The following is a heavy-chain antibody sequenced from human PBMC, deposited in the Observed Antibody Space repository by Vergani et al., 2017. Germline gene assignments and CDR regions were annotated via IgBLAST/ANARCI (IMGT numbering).Heavy chain of an antibody. V-gene: IGHV2-70*15. CDR3: ARIKSRSWSRGGGMDV. Sequence: QVTFRESGPALVKPTQTLTLTCTFSGFSLSTSGMCVSWIRQPPGKALEWLARIDWDDDKYYSTSLKTRLTISKDTSKNQVVLTMTNMDPVDTATYYCARIKSRSWSRGGGMDVWGQGTTVTVSS. CDR2: IDWDDDK. J-gene: IGHJ6*02. CDR1: GFSLSTSGMC. D-gene: IGHD6-13*01.